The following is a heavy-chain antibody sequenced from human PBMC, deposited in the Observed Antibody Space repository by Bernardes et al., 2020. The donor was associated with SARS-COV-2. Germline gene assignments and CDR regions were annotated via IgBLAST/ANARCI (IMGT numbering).Heavy chain of an antibody. Sequence: PLRLSRAASAFTLISYAMSWAGHAPVQGMEWVSAFSFSGESAKSIFYTDSVKSRFTISRDNSMNTLYLQMNSLRDGDTGVYYCEKGGLRLGELWGSGWGQGTLVTVSS. V-gene: IGHV3-23*01. CDR2: FSFSGESAKSI. J-gene: IGHJ4*02. CDR1: AFTLISYA. D-gene: IGHD3-16*01. CDR3: EKGGLRLGELWGSG.